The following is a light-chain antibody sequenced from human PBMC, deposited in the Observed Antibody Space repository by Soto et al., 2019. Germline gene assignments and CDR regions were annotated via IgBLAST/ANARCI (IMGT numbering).Light chain of an antibody. Sequence: EIVLTQSPGTLSLSPGERATLSCRASQSVSSNYLAWYQLKPGQAPRLLIYGASSRATGIPDRFSGSGSGTDFTLTISSLDPEDFAVYYCQQYYNWPRTFGQGTKVEIK. V-gene: IGKV3-20*01. CDR3: QQYYNWPRT. CDR2: GAS. CDR1: QSVSSNY. J-gene: IGKJ1*01.